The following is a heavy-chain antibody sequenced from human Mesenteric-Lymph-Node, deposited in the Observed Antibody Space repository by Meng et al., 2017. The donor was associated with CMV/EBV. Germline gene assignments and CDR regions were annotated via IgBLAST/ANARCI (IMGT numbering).Heavy chain of an antibody. Sequence: GGSLRLSCAASGFTFSSYWMSWVRQAPGKGLEWVANIKQDGSEKYYVDSVKGRFTISRDNAKNSLYLQMNSLRAEDTAVYYCARDSEAYGSLGMDVWGQGTTVTVSS. CDR2: IKQDGSEK. CDR3: ARDSEAYGSLGMDV. J-gene: IGHJ6*02. V-gene: IGHV3-7*01. CDR1: GFTFSSYW. D-gene: IGHD3-10*01.